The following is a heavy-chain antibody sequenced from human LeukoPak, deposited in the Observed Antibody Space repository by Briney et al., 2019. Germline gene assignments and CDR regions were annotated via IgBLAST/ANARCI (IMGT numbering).Heavy chain of an antibody. D-gene: IGHD3-10*01. V-gene: IGHV3-53*01. Sequence: GGSLRLSCAASGFNVSSNYMSWVRQAPGKGLEWVSVIYSSGDTHYADSVKGRFTISRDNSKNMLYLQMNGLRAEDTAVYYCARVIYGSGTYYKGWFDPWGQGTLVTVSS. J-gene: IGHJ5*02. CDR3: ARVIYGSGTYYKGWFDP. CDR2: IYSSGDT. CDR1: GFNVSSNY.